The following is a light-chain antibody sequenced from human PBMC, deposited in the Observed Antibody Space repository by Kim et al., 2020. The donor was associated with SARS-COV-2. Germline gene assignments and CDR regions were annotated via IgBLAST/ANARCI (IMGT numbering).Light chain of an antibody. CDR1: QSVSSN. J-gene: IGKJ2*01. CDR3: QQYNNWPMYT. Sequence: EIVMTQSPATLSASPGERATLSCRASQSVSSNLAWYQQKPGQAPRLLIYGASTRATCIPARFSGSGSGTEFTLTISSLQSEDFAVYYCQQYNNWPMYTFGQGTKLDI. CDR2: GAS. V-gene: IGKV3-15*01.